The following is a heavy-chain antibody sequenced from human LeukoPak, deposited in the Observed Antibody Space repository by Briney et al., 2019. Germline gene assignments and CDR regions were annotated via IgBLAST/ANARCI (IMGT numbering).Heavy chain of an antibody. CDR2: INSNNGGT. J-gene: IGHJ6*03. D-gene: IGHD5-18*01. CDR3: ARVQQYYYYMDV. Sequence: ASVKVSCKASGYTFTDYYVHWVRQAPGQGLEWMGWINSNNGGTKYAQKFQGRVTMTRDTSISTAYMELSRLISDDTAVYYCARVQQYYYYMDVWGKGTTVTVSS. V-gene: IGHV1-2*02. CDR1: GYTFTDYY.